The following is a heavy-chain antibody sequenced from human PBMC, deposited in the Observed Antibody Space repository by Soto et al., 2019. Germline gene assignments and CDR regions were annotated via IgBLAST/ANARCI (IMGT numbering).Heavy chain of an antibody. CDR2: IKSKTDGGTT. D-gene: IGHD2-15*01. CDR3: TTLGYCSGGSCYSSLFYYYYYMDV. Sequence: GGSLRLSCAASGFTFSNAWMSWVRQAPGKGLEWVGRIKSKTDGGTTDYAAPVKGRFTISRDDSKNTLYLQMNSLKTDDTVVYYCTTLGYCSGGSCYSSLFYYYYYMDVWGKGTTVTVSS. V-gene: IGHV3-15*01. CDR1: GFTFSNAW. J-gene: IGHJ6*03.